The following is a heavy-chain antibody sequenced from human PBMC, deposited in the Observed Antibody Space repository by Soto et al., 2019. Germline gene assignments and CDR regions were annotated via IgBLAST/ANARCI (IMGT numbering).Heavy chain of an antibody. V-gene: IGHV2-5*02. CDR1: GFSLSTSGVG. J-gene: IGHJ4*02. Sequence: SGPTLVNPTQTLTLTCTFSGFSLSTSGVGVGWIRQPPGKALEWLALIYWDDDKRYSPSLKSRLTITKDTSKNHVVLTMTNMDPVDTATYYCALVIVMVVTATPEGYYFDYWGQGTLVTVSS. D-gene: IGHD2-15*01. CDR2: IYWDDDK. CDR3: ALVIVMVVTATPEGYYFDY.